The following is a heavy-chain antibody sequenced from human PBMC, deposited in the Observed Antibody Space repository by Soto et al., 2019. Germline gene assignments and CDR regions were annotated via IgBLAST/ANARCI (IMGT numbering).Heavy chain of an antibody. J-gene: IGHJ4*02. CDR3: ARDKTGVVSSDY. V-gene: IGHV1-18*01. CDR2: IGAYNGNT. CDR1: GYTFTSYG. Sequence: ASVKVSCKASGYTFTSYGIGWVRQAPGQGLEWMGWIGAYNGNTNYAQKLQGRVTMTTDTSTSTAYMELRSLRSDDTAVYYCARDKTGVVSSDYWGQGTLVTVSS. D-gene: IGHD3-3*01.